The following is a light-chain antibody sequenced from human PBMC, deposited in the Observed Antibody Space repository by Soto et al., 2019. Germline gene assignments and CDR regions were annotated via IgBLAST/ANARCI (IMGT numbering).Light chain of an antibody. V-gene: IGKV1-17*01. CDR2: AAY. CDR1: QVIGNN. CDR3: LQHHTYPFT. J-gene: IGKJ2*01. Sequence: DIQMTQSPSSLSASVGDRVTLTCRASQVIGNNLGWYQQKPGKAPKRLIYAAYTLEGGVPSRFSGSGSATEFTLTISRLQSEDFATYYCLQHHTYPFTFGQGTKLEI.